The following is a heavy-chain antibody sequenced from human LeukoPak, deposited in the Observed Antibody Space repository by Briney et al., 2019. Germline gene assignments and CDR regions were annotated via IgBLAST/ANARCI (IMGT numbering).Heavy chain of an antibody. Sequence: GSLRLSCAASGFTFSSYVIHWVRQAPGKGLEWVAVMWYDGNKEYYADSVKGRFTISRDISKSTVYLQMNSLRAEDTAVYYCARPPQQRVWFFHYWGQGTLVTVSS. CDR1: GFTFSSYV. J-gene: IGHJ4*02. V-gene: IGHV3-33*01. CDR3: ARPPQQRVWFFHY. CDR2: MWYDGNKE. D-gene: IGHD6-13*01.